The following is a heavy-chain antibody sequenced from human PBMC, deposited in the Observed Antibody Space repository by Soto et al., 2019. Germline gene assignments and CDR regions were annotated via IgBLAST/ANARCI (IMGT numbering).Heavy chain of an antibody. J-gene: IGHJ4*02. CDR3: ARHEYDYGDYGGEY. V-gene: IGHV4-30-4*08. D-gene: IGHD4-17*01. CDR2: IFYSGPT. Sequence: SETLSLTCTVSGDSITSGVHYWSWIRQLPGKGLEWIGYIFYSGPTYYNPSLKSRVAISVDTSKNQFSLKLSSVTAADTAVYYCARHEYDYGDYGGEYWGQGTLVTVSS. CDR1: GDSITSGVHY.